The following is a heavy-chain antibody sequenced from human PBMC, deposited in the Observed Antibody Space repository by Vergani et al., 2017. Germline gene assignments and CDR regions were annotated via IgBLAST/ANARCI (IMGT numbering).Heavy chain of an antibody. D-gene: IGHD3-22*01. J-gene: IGHJ4*02. CDR3: ARSRYDSSGFSTIFRY. V-gene: IGHV3-33*01. CDR2: IWYDGSNT. Sequence: QVQLVESGGGVVQPGRSLRLSCVASGFVFRTYGMHWVRQAPGKGLEWVAIIWYDGSNTYYADSVKGRFTVSRDNSGNTLFLQMNRLRVEDTAVYYCARSRYDSSGFSTIFRYWGQGTRVTVS. CDR1: GFVFRTYG.